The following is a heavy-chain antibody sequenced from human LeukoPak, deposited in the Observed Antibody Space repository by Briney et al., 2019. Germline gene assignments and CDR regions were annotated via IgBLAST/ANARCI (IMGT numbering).Heavy chain of an antibody. D-gene: IGHD3-22*01. V-gene: IGHV3-13*04. CDR3: TTWGYYDSSGRFDY. Sequence: GGSLRLSCAATGFTFSSYDMHWVRQATGKGLGWVSGISSAGDAFYPGSVKGRFTISRENAKNSVYLQMNSLKTEDTAVYYCTTWGYYDSSGRFDYWGQGTLVTVSS. J-gene: IGHJ4*02. CDR2: ISSAGDA. CDR1: GFTFSSYD.